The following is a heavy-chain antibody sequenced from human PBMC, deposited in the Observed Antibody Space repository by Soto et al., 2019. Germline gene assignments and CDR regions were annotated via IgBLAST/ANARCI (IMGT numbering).Heavy chain of an antibody. CDR1: GFDFNTYG. Sequence: QVQLVESGGGVVQPGRSLRLSCAASGFDFNTYGLHWVRQAPGKGLEWVAAISFDGGSQYYADSVKGRFTISRDKSKSTLYLQMKSLGAEDTATYFCAKDSSVTASGSGGWFDPWGPGTLVIVSS. CDR2: ISFDGGSQ. J-gene: IGHJ5*02. CDR3: AKDSSVTASGSGGWFDP. V-gene: IGHV3-30*18. D-gene: IGHD1-26*01.